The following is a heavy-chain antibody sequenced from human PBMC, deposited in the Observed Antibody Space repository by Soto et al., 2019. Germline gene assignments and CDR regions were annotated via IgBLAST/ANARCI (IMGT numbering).Heavy chain of an antibody. CDR2: LDAEDGET. CDR1: GYSLSGLS. V-gene: IGHV1-24*01. D-gene: IGHD2-2*01. CDR3: ATLPRTIERTPAAIWSFDS. Sequence: VASVKVSCKVSGYSLSGLSIHWVRQAPGKGLEWMGGLDAEDGETIYAQKLQGRGTMTEDTSTDTAYMELSSLTSEDTAMYYCATLPRTIERTPAAIWSFDSWGQGTMVTVYS. J-gene: IGHJ4*02.